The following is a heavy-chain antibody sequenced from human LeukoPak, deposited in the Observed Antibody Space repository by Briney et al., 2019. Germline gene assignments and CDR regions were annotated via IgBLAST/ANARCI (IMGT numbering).Heavy chain of an antibody. CDR2: ITPIFGTA. CDR1: GGTFSRFT. V-gene: IGHV1-69*06. D-gene: IGHD3-22*01. J-gene: IGHJ4*02. CDR3: AREWGLESSGYYYAY. Sequence: GASVKVSCKASGGTFSRFTISWVRQAPGQGFEWMGGITPIFGTANFAQKFQGRVSITADKSTSTAFMELSSLRSEDTAVYYCAREWGLESSGYYYAYWGQGTLVTVSS.